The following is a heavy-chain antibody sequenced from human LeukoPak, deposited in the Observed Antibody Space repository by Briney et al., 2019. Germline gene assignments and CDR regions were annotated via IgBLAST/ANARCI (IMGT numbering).Heavy chain of an antibody. CDR1: GYTFTGYY. D-gene: IGHD6-6*01. V-gene: IGHV1-2*04. Sequence: ASVTVSCKASGYTFTGYYMHWVRQAPGQGLEWMGWINPSSGGTNYAQKFQGWVTMTRDTSISTAYMELSRLRSEDTAVYYCARDLLDSSIAARPGGGDDDYWGQGTLVTVSS. J-gene: IGHJ4*02. CDR3: ARDLLDSSIAARPGGGDDDY. CDR2: INPSSGGT.